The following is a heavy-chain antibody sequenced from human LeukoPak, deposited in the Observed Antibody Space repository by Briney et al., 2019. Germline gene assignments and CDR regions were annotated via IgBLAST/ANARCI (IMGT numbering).Heavy chain of an antibody. D-gene: IGHD3-22*01. CDR1: GGSISSGGYY. CDR2: IYYSGST. Sequence: SQTLSLTCTVSGGSISSGGYYWSWIRQPPGKGLEWIGYIYYSGSTYYNPSLKSRVTISVDTSKNQFSLKLSSVTAADTAVYYCARAPTTYYYDSSGHPPDYWGQGTLVTVSS. CDR3: ARAPTTYYYDSSGHPPDY. J-gene: IGHJ4*02. V-gene: IGHV4-31*03.